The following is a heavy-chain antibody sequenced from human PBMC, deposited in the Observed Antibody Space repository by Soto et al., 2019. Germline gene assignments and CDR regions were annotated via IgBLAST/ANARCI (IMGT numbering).Heavy chain of an antibody. J-gene: IGHJ5*02. CDR3: ARGVGSGWYRWFDP. CDR2: IYSGGST. V-gene: IGHV3-53*01. Sequence: RGSLRLSCAASGFTVSSNYMSWVRQAPGKGLEWVSVIYSGGSTYYADSVKGRFTISRDNSKNTLYLQMNSLRAEDTAVYYCARGVGSGWYRWFDPWGQGTLVTVSS. CDR1: GFTVSSNY. D-gene: IGHD6-19*01.